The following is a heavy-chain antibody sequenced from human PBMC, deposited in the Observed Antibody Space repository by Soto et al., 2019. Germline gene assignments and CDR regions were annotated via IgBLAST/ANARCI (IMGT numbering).Heavy chain of an antibody. Sequence: GGSLRLSCAASGFTFSSYGMHWVRQAPGKGLEWVAVISYDGSNKYYAGSVKGRFTISRDNSKNTLYLQMNSLRAEDTAVYYCAKITPYCSGGSCPNHFDYWGQGTLVTVSS. CDR3: AKITPYCSGGSCPNHFDY. CDR2: ISYDGSNK. J-gene: IGHJ4*02. CDR1: GFTFSSYG. D-gene: IGHD2-15*01. V-gene: IGHV3-30*18.